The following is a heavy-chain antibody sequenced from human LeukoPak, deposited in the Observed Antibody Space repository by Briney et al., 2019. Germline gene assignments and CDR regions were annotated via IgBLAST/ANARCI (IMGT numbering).Heavy chain of an antibody. Sequence: GGSLRLSCAGSGFTFSSYSMCWVRQAPGRGLESVSAISGTGDSIYYADSVKGRFTISRDNSKNTLYLQMNSLRAEDTAVYYCARGDYGGNFRYFDFWGQGTLVTVSS. V-gene: IGHV3-23*01. CDR1: GFTFSSYS. CDR3: ARGDYGGNFRYFDF. CDR2: ISGTGDSI. D-gene: IGHD4-23*01. J-gene: IGHJ4*02.